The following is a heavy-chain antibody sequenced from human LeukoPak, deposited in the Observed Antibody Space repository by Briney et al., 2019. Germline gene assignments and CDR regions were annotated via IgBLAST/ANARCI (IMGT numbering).Heavy chain of an antibody. CDR2: IVVGSGNT. CDR1: GFTFTSSA. Sequence: SVNVSCKASGFTFTSSAVQWVRQARGQRLEWIGWIVVGSGNTNYAQKFQERVTITRDMSTSTAYMELSSLRSEDTAVYYCAADAGYSSGWYYYYGMDVWGQGTTVTVSS. CDR3: AADAGYSSGWYYYYGMDV. J-gene: IGHJ6*02. D-gene: IGHD6-19*01. V-gene: IGHV1-58*01.